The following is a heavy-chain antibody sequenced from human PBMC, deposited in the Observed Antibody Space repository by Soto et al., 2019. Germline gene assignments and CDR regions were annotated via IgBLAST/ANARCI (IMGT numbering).Heavy chain of an antibody. J-gene: IGHJ3*02. CDR2: ISYDGSNK. Sequence: GGSLRLSCAASGFTFSSYAMHWVRQAPGKGLEWVAVISYDGSNKYYADSVKGRFTISRDNSKNTLYLQMNSLRAEDTAVYYCARDDGVWDAFDIWGQGTIVTVS. V-gene: IGHV3-30-3*01. CDR3: ARDDGVWDAFDI. CDR1: GFTFSSYA. D-gene: IGHD3-16*01.